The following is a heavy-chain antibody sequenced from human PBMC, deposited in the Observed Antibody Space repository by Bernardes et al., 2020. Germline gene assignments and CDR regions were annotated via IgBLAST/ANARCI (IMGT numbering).Heavy chain of an antibody. V-gene: IGHV1-3*01. CDR3: AKDPSDMAVAGARGLSSEEQGFDD. J-gene: IGHJ4*02. D-gene: IGHD6-19*01. CDR1: GNTFSVYS. Sequence: ASVKVSCKAAGNTFSVYSIHWVRQAPGQRLEWMGWINAANGNTKYSQKLQSRVTISRDTTANIVYVELSSLRSEDTAVYYCAKDPSDMAVAGARGLSSEEQGFDDWGQGTLVTVSS. CDR2: INAANGNT.